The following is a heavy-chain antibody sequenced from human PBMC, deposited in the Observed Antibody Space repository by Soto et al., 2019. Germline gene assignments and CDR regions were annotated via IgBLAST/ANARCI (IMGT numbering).Heavy chain of an antibody. J-gene: IGHJ6*02. CDR1: GYTFTSYY. V-gene: IGHV1-46*01. CDR3: ARTVPIFGVVITDYYGMDV. Sequence: ASVKVSCKASGYTFTSYYMHWVRQAPGQGLEWMGIINPSGGSTSYAQKFQGRVTMTRDTSTSTVYMELSSLRSEDTAVYYCARTVPIFGVVITDYYGMDVWGQGTTGTVS. CDR2: INPSGGST. D-gene: IGHD3-3*01.